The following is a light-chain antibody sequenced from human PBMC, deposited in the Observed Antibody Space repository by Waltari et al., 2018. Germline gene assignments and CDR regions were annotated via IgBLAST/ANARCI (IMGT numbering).Light chain of an antibody. J-gene: IGKJ2*01. Sequence: DIQMTQSPPSLSASIGGRVTITCRASQSISLYLNWYQQKPGKAPNLLIYAASALRSGVPSRFSGSGSGTDFTLTITSLQPEDCAVYICQQSLTTPYTFGQGTKLEI. CDR2: AAS. CDR1: QSISLY. V-gene: IGKV1-39*01. CDR3: QQSLTTPYT.